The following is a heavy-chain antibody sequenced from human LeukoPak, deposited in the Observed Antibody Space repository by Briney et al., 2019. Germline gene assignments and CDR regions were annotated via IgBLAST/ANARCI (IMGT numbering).Heavy chain of an antibody. CDR3: AREYYYDSSGYYYVGAFDI. Sequence: PSQTLSLTCTVSGGSISSGSYYWSWIRQPAGKGLEWIGSIYYSGSTYYNPSLKSRVTISVDTSKNQFSLKLSSVTAADTAVYYCAREYYYDSSGYYYVGAFDIWGQGTMVTVSS. D-gene: IGHD3-22*01. CDR1: GGSISSGSYY. V-gene: IGHV4-39*07. CDR2: IYYSGST. J-gene: IGHJ3*02.